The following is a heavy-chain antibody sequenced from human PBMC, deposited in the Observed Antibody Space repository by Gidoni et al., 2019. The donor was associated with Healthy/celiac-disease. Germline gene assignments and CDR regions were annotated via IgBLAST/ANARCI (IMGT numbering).Heavy chain of an antibody. CDR2: IYYSGST. D-gene: IGHD5-18*01. CDR3: AGNRQADTAMVDY. Sequence: QVQLQESGPGLVKPSETLSLTCTVSGGSVSSGSYYWSWIRQPPGKGLEWIGYIYYSGSTNYNPSLKSRVTISVDTSKNQFSLKLSSVTAADTAVYYCAGNRQADTAMVDYWGQGTLVTVSS. CDR1: GGSVSSGSYY. J-gene: IGHJ4*02. V-gene: IGHV4-61*01.